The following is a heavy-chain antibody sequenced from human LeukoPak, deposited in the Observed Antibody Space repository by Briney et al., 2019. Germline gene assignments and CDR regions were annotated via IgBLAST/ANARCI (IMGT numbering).Heavy chain of an antibody. CDR3: ARVTAAGTWTFDI. D-gene: IGHD6-13*01. CDR1: GDTFTIND. CDR2: MNPNSGNT. V-gene: IGHV1-8*01. Sequence: ASVKLSCKASGDTFTINDINWVRQATGQGLEWMGWMNPNSGNTGPTQKFQGRVTMTRNTSISTDYMELTDLRSDDTAVYYCARVTAAGTWTFDIWGQGTAVSVSS. J-gene: IGHJ3*02.